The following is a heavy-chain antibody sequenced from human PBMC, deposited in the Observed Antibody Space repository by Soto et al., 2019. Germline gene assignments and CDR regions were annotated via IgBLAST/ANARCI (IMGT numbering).Heavy chain of an antibody. J-gene: IGHJ4*02. CDR3: ATEGGGYRFDY. CDR2: IFYSGHL. CDR1: GASFETYY. Sequence: QVQLQESGPGLVKPSETLSLTCAVSGASFETYYWSWIRQPPGKGLEWIGYIFYSGHLKYNPSLTSRLPRSVDPSKTQISLRRTSVTAADEAVFDRATEGGGYRFDYWGQGTLVTVSS. D-gene: IGHD1-26*01. V-gene: IGHV4-59*08.